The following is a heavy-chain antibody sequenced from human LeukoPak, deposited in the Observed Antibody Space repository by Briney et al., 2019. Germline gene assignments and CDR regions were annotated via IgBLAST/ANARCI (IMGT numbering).Heavy chain of an antibody. CDR3: ASWYYYDSSGYYRDY. CDR2: ISSSGSTI. D-gene: IGHD3-22*01. J-gene: IGHJ4*02. Sequence: GGSLRLSCAASGFTFSDYYMSWIRQAPGKGLEWVSYISSSGSTIYYADSVKGRFTISRDSAKNSLYLQMNSLRAEDTAVYYCASWYYYDSSGYYRDYWGQGTLVTVSS. CDR1: GFTFSDYY. V-gene: IGHV3-11*01.